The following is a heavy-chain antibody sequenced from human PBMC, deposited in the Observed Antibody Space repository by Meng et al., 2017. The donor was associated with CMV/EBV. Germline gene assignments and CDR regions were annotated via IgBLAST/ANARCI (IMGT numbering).Heavy chain of an antibody. J-gene: IGHJ6*02. CDR3: ASFGYLVGGYGMDV. V-gene: IGHV3-73*01. Sequence: GESLKISCAASGFTFSGSAMHWVRQASGKGLEWVGRIRSKANSYATAYAASVKGRFTISRDDSKNTAYLQMNSLRAEDTAVYYCASFGYLVGGYGMDVWGQGTTVTVSS. D-gene: IGHD3-16*01. CDR2: IRSKANSYAT. CDR1: GFTFSGSA.